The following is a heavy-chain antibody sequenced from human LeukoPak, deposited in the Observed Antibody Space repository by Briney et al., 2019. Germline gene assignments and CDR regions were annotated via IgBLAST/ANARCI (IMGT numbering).Heavy chain of an antibody. CDR3: ARPRYCSGGGCYWGAFDV. V-gene: IGHV4-59*08. CDR2: IYYSGST. Sequence: PSETLSLTCAVSGGSISSYYWSWIRQPPGKGLEWIGYIYYSGSTEYNPSLQSRVTISLDTSKNQFSLKLSSVTAADTAVYYCARPRYCSGGGCYWGAFDVWGQGTMVTVSS. J-gene: IGHJ3*01. CDR1: GGSISSYY. D-gene: IGHD2-15*01.